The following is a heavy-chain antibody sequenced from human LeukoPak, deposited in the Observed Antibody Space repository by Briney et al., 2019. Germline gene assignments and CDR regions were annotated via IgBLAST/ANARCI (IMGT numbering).Heavy chain of an antibody. V-gene: IGHV4-34*01. CDR2: INHSGST. D-gene: IGHD3-10*01. Sequence: SETLSLTCAVYGGSFSGYYWSWIRQPPGKGLEWIGEINHSGSTNYNPSLKSRVTISVDTSKNQFSLKLSSVTAADTAVYYCARQGSWVHYYGSGSYNFDYWGQGTLATVSS. CDR3: ARQGSWVHYYGSGSYNFDY. J-gene: IGHJ4*02. CDR1: GGSFSGYY.